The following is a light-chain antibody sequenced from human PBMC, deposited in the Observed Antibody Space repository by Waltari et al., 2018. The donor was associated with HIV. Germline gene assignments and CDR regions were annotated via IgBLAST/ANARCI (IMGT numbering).Light chain of an antibody. Sequence: ALTQPASVSGSPGQSITISCTGTSSDVGGYNYVSWYQQHPGKAAKLMIYDVSNRPSGVSNRFSGSKSGNTASLTISGLQAEDEAAYCCSSYTSSNMVFGGGTKLTVL. CDR3: SSYTSSNMV. J-gene: IGLJ3*02. CDR2: DVS. V-gene: IGLV2-14*03. CDR1: SSDVGGYNY.